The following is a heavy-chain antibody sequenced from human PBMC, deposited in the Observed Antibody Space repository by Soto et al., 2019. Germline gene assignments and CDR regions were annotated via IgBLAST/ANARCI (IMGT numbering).Heavy chain of an antibody. CDR2: INPHGGST. V-gene: IGHV1-46*01. D-gene: IGHD1-26*01. Sequence: ASVKVSCKAPRDTFTSYYINWVRQAPGQGLEWMGVINPHGGSTAYAQKFKGRVTLTRDTSASTVYMEVSSLTSEDTAMYYCARSSGGNFGIIIEGTNWFAPWGQGTRVTAPQ. CDR3: ARSSGGNFGIIIEGTNWFAP. CDR1: RDTFTSYY. J-gene: IGHJ5*02.